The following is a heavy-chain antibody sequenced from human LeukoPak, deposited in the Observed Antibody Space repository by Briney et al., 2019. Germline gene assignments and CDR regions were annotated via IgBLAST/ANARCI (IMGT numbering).Heavy chain of an antibody. CDR3: ARGGGGTFDFWSGYYGYYGMDV. D-gene: IGHD3-3*01. V-gene: IGHV4-4*02. Sequence: SETLSLTCAVSGGSISSSNWWSWVRQPPGKGLEWIGEIYHSGSTNYNPSLKSRVTISVDKSKNQFSLKLSSVTAADTAVYYCARGGGGTFDFWSGYYGYYGMDVWGQGTTVTVSS. J-gene: IGHJ6*02. CDR1: GGSISSSNW. CDR2: IYHSGST.